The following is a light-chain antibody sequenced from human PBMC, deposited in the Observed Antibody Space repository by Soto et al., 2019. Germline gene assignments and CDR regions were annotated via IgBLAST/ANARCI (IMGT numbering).Light chain of an antibody. Sequence: EIVLAQSPGTLSLSPGERATLSCRASQSVSSSYLAWYQQKPGQAPRLLIYDASNRATGIPARFSASGSRTDFTLTISGLEPEDFAVYYCQQYGVSVTFGGGTKVDIK. CDR3: QQYGVSVT. J-gene: IGKJ4*01. CDR2: DAS. V-gene: IGKV3-20*01. CDR1: QSVSSSY.